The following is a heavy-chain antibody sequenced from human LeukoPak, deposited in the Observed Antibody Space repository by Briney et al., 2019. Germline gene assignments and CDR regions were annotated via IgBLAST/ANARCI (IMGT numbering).Heavy chain of an antibody. J-gene: IGHJ5*02. CDR2: ISGSGGST. Sequence: GSLRLSCAASGFTFSSYAMNWVRQAPGKGLEWISSISGSGGSTYYADSVKGRFTISRDNSKNTLYLQMNSLRAEDTAVYYCAKLEGGCSGGSCYGNWFDPWGQGTLVTVSS. D-gene: IGHD2-15*01. V-gene: IGHV3-23*01. CDR1: GFTFSSYA. CDR3: AKLEGGCSGGSCYGNWFDP.